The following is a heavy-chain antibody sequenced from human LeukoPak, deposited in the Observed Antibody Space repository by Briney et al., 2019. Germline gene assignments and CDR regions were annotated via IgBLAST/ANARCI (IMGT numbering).Heavy chain of an antibody. Sequence: SETLSLTCTVSGASISSYYWSWIRQPAGKGLEWIGHVSTSGSTNYNPSLKNRVTMSVDTSKNQFSLKLSSVTAADTALYYCARAPGGDFWSGSQYFFDYWGQGTLVTVSS. V-gene: IGHV4-4*07. CDR1: GASISSYY. J-gene: IGHJ4*02. CDR2: VSTSGST. CDR3: ARAPGGDFWSGSQYFFDY. D-gene: IGHD3-3*01.